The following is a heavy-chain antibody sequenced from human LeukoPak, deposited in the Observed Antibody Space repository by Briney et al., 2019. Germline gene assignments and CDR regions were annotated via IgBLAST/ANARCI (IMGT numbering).Heavy chain of an antibody. CDR1: GGTFSSYA. D-gene: IGHD2-2*02. CDR2: IIPIFGTA. CDR3: ARGEGGCSSTSCYTGNYYYYYGMDV. J-gene: IGHJ6*01. V-gene: IGHV1-69*01. Sequence: GSSVKVSCKASGGTFSSYAISWVRQAPGQGLEWMGGIIPIFGTANYAQKFQGRVTITADESTSTAYMELSSLRSEDTAVYYCARGEGGCSSTSCYTGNYYYYYGMDVWGQGTTVTVSS.